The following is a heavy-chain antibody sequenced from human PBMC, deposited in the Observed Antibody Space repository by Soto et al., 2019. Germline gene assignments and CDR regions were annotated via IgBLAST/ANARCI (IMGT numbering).Heavy chain of an antibody. V-gene: IGHV1-3*01. D-gene: IGHD6-19*01. J-gene: IGHJ4*02. CDR3: ARAGAGKYSSGWYSFDN. Sequence: ASVKVSCKASGYTFTSYAMHWVRQAPGQRLEWMGWINAGNGNTKYSQKFQGRVTITRDTSASTAYMELSSLRSEDTAVYYCARAGAGKYSSGWYSFDNWGQGTLVTVSS. CDR2: INAGNGNT. CDR1: GYTFTSYA.